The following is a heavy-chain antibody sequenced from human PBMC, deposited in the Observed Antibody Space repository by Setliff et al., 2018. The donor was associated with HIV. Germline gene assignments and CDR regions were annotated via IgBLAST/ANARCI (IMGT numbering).Heavy chain of an antibody. CDR2: SYYTGST. CDR3: ARIVRWELVATSTFFYYYMDV. D-gene: IGHD1-26*01. CDR1: GASISSSSHH. Sequence: PSETLSLTCTVSGASISSSSHHWAWIRQPPGEGLEYIGNSYYTGSTHHNPSRESRVATSVDTSKNQFALKLSPVTAADTAVYYCARIVRWELVATSTFFYYYMDVWGKGTTVTVSS. J-gene: IGHJ6*03. V-gene: IGHV4-39*01.